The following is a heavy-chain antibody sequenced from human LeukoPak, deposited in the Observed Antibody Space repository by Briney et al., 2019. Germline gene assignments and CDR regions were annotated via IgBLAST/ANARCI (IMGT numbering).Heavy chain of an antibody. J-gene: IGHJ5*02. CDR1: GFTFSSYW. D-gene: IGHD3-3*01. CDR2: IKEDGSEK. V-gene: IGHV3-7*04. CDR3: ARGGDVLRFLEWSGNNWFDP. Sequence: PGGSLRLSRAASGFTFSSYWMSWVRQAPGKGLEWVANIKEDGSEKYYVDSVKGRFTISRDNAKNSLYLQMNSLRAEDTAVYYCARGGDVLRFLEWSGNNWFDPWGQGTLVTVSA.